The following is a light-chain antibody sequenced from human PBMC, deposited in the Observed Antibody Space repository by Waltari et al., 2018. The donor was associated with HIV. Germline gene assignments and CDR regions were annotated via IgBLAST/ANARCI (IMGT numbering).Light chain of an antibody. CDR3: AAWDDSMEGHV. CDR2: NTY. V-gene: IGLV1-44*01. Sequence: QSVLTQPPSASGTPGQTVTISCSGSSADLGSNNVNWYKQLPGTAPKLLIYNTYQRPSGVPDRVSASQSGTSASLAISGLQSEDEADYYCAAWDDSMEGHVFGGGTKLTIL. CDR1: SADLGSNN. J-gene: IGLJ2*01.